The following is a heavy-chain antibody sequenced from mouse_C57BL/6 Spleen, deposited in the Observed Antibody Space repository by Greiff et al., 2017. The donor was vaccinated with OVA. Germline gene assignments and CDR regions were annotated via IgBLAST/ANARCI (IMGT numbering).Heavy chain of an antibody. Sequence: VQLQQPGAELVMPGASVKLSCKASGYTFTSYWMHWVKQRPGQGLEWIGEIDPSDSYTNYNQKFKGKSTLTVDKSSSTAYMQLSSLTSEDSAVYYCASPAYYSNYWFAYWGQGTLVTVSA. CDR1: GYTFTSYW. CDR3: ASPAYYSNYWFAY. V-gene: IGHV1-69*01. CDR2: IDPSDSYT. J-gene: IGHJ3*01. D-gene: IGHD2-5*01.